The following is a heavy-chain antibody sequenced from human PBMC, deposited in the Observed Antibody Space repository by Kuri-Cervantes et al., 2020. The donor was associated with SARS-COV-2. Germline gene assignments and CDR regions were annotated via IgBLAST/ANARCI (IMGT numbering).Heavy chain of an antibody. D-gene: IGHD3-3*01. Sequence: ASVKVSCKASGYTFTGYYMHWVRQAPGQGLEWMGIINPSGGSTSYAQKFQGRVTMTRDTSTSTVYMELSSLRSEDTAVYYCARGRKVRFLEWTNGGYYYYMDVWGKGTTVTVSS. J-gene: IGHJ6*03. CDR3: ARGRKVRFLEWTNGGYYYYMDV. V-gene: IGHV1-46*01. CDR1: GYTFTGYY. CDR2: INPSGGST.